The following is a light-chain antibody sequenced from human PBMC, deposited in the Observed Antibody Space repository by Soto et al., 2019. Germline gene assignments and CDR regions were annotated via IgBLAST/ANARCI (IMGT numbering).Light chain of an antibody. J-gene: IGKJ5*01. CDR1: QGISSW. CDR3: QQANSFLEGA. V-gene: IGKV1-12*01. CDR2: AAS. Sequence: IRMTQSPASVSASKEDRVTITCRSSQGISSWLGWYQQKPGKAPKLLIYAASSLQSGVSSRFSGSGSGTDFTLTISSLQPEDFATYYGQQANSFLEGAFGQGKDWRL.